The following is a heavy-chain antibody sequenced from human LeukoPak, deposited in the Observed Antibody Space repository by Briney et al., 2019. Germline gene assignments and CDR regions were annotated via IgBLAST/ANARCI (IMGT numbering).Heavy chain of an antibody. J-gene: IGHJ4*02. CDR1: GFTFSSYA. Sequence: PGGSLRLPCAASGFTFSSYAMSWVRQAPGKGLEWVSAISGSGGSTYYADSVKGRFTISRDNSKNTLYLQMNSLRAEDTAVYYCATSLAVVAATSYFDYWGQGTLVTVSS. CDR2: ISGSGGST. V-gene: IGHV3-23*01. D-gene: IGHD2-15*01. CDR3: ATSLAVVAATSYFDY.